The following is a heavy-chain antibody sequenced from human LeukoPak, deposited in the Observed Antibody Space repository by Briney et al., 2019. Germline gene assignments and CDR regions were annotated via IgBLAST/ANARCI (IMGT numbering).Heavy chain of an antibody. D-gene: IGHD7-27*01. Sequence: ASVTVSCKASGGTFSSYYMHWVRQAPGQGLEWMGWINPNSGGTNYAQKFQGRVTMTRDTSISTAYMELSRLRSDDTAVYYCARSLTGDLWGQGTMVTVSS. J-gene: IGHJ3*01. CDR3: ARSLTGDL. CDR1: GGTFSSYY. CDR2: INPNSGGT. V-gene: IGHV1-2*02.